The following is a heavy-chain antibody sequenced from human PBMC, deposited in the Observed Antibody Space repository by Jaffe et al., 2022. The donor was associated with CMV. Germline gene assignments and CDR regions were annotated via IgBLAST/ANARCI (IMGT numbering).Heavy chain of an antibody. CDR2: ISSSGSTI. V-gene: IGHV3-48*03. CDR1: GFTFSSYE. J-gene: IGHJ6*04. Sequence: EVQLVESGGGLVQPGGSLRLSCAASGFTFSSYEMNWVRQAPGKGLEWVSYISSSGSTIYYADSVKGRFTISRDNAKNSLYLQMNSLRAEDTAVYYCARDFKWMVRGGGMDVWGKGTTVTVSS. D-gene: IGHD6-19*01. CDR3: ARDFKWMVRGGGMDV.